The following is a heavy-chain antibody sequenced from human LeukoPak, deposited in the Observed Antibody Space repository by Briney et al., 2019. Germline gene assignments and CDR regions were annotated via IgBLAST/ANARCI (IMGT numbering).Heavy chain of an antibody. Sequence: PSETLSLTCTVSGGSISSRSYFWGWIRQPPRKGLEWIGRFYTSGSTNYNPSLKSRVTLSVDTSKNQFSLKLSSVTAADTAVYYCARDRGDFWSDWGAFDIWGQGTMVTVSS. J-gene: IGHJ3*02. CDR2: FYTSGST. CDR3: ARDRGDFWSDWGAFDI. V-gene: IGHV4-61*02. D-gene: IGHD3-3*01. CDR1: GGSISSRSYF.